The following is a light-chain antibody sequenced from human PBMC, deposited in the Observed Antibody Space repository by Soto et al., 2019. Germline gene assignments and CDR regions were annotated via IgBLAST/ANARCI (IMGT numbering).Light chain of an antibody. CDR2: WAS. J-gene: IGKJ1*01. CDR3: QQYYRTPPT. CDR1: QSVLYSPNNKNS. V-gene: IGKV4-1*01. Sequence: DIVMTQSPDSLAVSLGERATINCKSSQSVLYSPNNKNSLAWYQQKPGQPPKLFIYWASIREAGVPDRFSGSGSGTDFALTVSSLQAEAVAVYYWQQYYRTPPTFGQGTKVEIK.